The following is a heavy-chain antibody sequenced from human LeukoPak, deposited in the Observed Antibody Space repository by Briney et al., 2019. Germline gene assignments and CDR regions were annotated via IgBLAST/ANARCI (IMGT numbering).Heavy chain of an antibody. D-gene: IGHD2-8*01. J-gene: IGHJ4*02. V-gene: IGHV3-74*01. CDR3: ARGGTDILLEPPAIPFDY. CDR2: INTGGRST. CDR1: GNYW. Sequence: QPGGSLRLSCAASGNYWMHWVRQAPGKGLVWVSRINTGGRSTSYADSVKGRFTVSRDNSKDTLYLQMNSLRADDTAVYYCARGGTDILLEPPAIPFDYWGQGALVTVSS.